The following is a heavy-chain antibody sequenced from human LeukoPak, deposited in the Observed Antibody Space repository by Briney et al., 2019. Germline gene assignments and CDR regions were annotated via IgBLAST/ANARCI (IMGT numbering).Heavy chain of an antibody. CDR1: GFTFSSSA. Sequence: PGGSLRLSCAASGFTFSSSAMSWVRQAPGKGLEWVSAISNNGGYTYYADSVQGRFTISRDNSKSTLCLQMSSLRAEDTAVYYCAKNLAIPAKGFDYWGQGTLVTVPS. J-gene: IGHJ4*02. CDR3: AKNLAIPAKGFDY. V-gene: IGHV3-23*01. CDR2: ISNNGGYT. D-gene: IGHD3-3*02.